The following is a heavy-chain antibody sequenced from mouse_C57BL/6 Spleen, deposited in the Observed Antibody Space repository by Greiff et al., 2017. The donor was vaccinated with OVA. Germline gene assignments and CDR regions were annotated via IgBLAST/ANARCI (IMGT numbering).Heavy chain of an antibody. V-gene: IGHV5-17*01. D-gene: IGHD1-1*01. Sequence: EVKLVESGGGLVKPGGSLKLSCAASGFTFSDYGMHCVRQAPEKGLEWVAYISSGSSTIYYADTVKGRFTISRDNAKNTLFLQMTSLRSEDTAMYYCARDYGSSPFDYWGQGTTLTVSS. CDR2: ISSGSSTI. CDR1: GFTFSDYG. J-gene: IGHJ2*01. CDR3: ARDYGSSPFDY.